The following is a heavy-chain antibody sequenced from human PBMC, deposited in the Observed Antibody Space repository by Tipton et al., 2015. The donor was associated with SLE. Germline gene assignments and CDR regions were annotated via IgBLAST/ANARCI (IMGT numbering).Heavy chain of an antibody. CDR1: GASISSYY. CDR2: IYYSGRT. V-gene: IGHV4-59*12. D-gene: IGHD6-19*01. Sequence: TLSLTCTVSGASISSYYWHWVRQPPGKGLEWIGNIYYSGRTNHNPSLKSRVTISVDRSRNQFSLKLSSVTAADTVVYYCASEILRDYGSAWGPDYWGQGTLVTVSS. J-gene: IGHJ4*02. CDR3: ASEILRDYGSAWGPDY.